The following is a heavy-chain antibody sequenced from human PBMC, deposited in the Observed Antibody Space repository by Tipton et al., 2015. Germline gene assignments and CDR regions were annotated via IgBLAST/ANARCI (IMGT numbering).Heavy chain of an antibody. CDR3: AKQSRGGGAGYGASYFDY. V-gene: IGHV3-9*01. J-gene: IGHJ4*02. CDR1: GFTFDDYA. D-gene: IGHD3-10*01. CDR2: VTWNSGSI. Sequence: SLRLSCAASGFTFDDYAMHWVRQAPGKGPEWVSGVTWNSGSIGYADSVKGRFTISRDNAKNSLYLQMNSLRAEDTALYYCAKQSRGGGAGYGASYFDYWGQGSLVTVSA.